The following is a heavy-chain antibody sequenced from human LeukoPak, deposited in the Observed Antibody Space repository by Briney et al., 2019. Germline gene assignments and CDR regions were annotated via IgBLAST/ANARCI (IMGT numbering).Heavy chain of an antibody. CDR2: INPNSGGT. CDR1: GYTFTGYY. D-gene: IGHD3-3*01. J-gene: IGHJ5*02. CDR3: ARDKLTITPTSNNWFDP. V-gene: IGHV1-2*06. Sequence: GASVKVFCKASGYTFTGYYMHWVRQAPGQGLEWMGRINPNSGGTNYAQKFQGRVTMTRDTSISTAYMELSRLRSDDTAVYYCARDKLTITPTSNNWFDPWGQGTLVTVSS.